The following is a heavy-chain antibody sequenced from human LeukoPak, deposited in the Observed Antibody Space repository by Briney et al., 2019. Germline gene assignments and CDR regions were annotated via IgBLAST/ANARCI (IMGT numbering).Heavy chain of an antibody. CDR3: AKEEGGYDFWSGLKGGNNWFDP. D-gene: IGHD3-3*01. CDR1: GFTFGSAA. J-gene: IGHJ5*02. Sequence: QSGGSLRLSCAASGFTFGSAALTWVRQAPGRGLEWVSTISGNGDDAFYADSVKGRFITYRDNPKNTLYLQMNSLRAEDTAVYYCAKEEGGYDFWSGLKGGNNWFDPWGQGTLVTVSS. CDR2: ISGNGDDA. V-gene: IGHV3-23*01.